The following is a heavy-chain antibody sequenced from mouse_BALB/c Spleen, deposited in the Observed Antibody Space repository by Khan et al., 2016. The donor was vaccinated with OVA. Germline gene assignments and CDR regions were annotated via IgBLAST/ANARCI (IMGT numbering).Heavy chain of an antibody. CDR2: ISYSGST. V-gene: IGHV3-2*02. Sequence: VQLKQSGPGLVKPSQSFSLTCTVTGYSITSGYGWNWLRQFPGNKLEWMGYISYSGSTNYNPSLKSRISITRDTSKNQFFLQLNSVTTEDTATYYCARTARIKYWGQGTTLTVSS. J-gene: IGHJ2*01. D-gene: IGHD1-2*01. CDR3: ARTARIKY. CDR1: GYSITSGYG.